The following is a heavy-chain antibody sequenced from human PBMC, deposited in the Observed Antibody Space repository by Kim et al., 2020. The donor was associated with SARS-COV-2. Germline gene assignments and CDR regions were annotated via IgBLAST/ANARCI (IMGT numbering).Heavy chain of an antibody. Sequence: SVKGRFTISRDNSKNTLYLQMNSLRAEDTAVYYCAKAPRPYYYGSGSPNGGQGTLVTVSS. J-gene: IGHJ4*02. D-gene: IGHD3-10*01. CDR3: AKAPRPYYYGSGSPN. V-gene: IGHV3-23*01.